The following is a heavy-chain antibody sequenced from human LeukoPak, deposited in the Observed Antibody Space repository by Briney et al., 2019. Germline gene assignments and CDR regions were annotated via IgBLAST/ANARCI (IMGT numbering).Heavy chain of an antibody. Sequence: ASVKVSCKASGYTFTSYGISWVRQAPGQGLEWMGWMNPNSGNTGYAQKFQGRVTMTRNTSISTAYMELSSLRSEDTAVYYCARATIRYDTAMADYYYYYYMDVWGKGTTVTISS. CDR3: ARATIRYDTAMADYYYYYYMDV. V-gene: IGHV1-8*02. J-gene: IGHJ6*03. D-gene: IGHD5-18*01. CDR1: GYTFTSYG. CDR2: MNPNSGNT.